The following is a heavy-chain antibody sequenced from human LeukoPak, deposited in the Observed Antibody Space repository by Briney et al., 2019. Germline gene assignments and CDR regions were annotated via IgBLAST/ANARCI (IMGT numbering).Heavy chain of an antibody. V-gene: IGHV4-59*01. J-gene: IGHJ4*02. D-gene: IGHD3-22*01. CDR2: IYYSGST. Sequence: SETLSLTCTVSGGSISSYYWSWIRQPPGKGLEWSGYIYYSGSTNYNPSLKSRVTISVDTSKNHFSLKLSSVTAADTAVYYCARVRDNSGYYPFDYWGQGILVTVSS. CDR3: ARVRDNSGYYPFDY. CDR1: GGSISSYY.